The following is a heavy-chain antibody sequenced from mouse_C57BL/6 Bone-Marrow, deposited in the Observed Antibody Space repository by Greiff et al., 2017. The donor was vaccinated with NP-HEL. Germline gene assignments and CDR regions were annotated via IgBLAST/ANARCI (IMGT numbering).Heavy chain of an antibody. D-gene: IGHD1-2*01. CDR1: GYSFTGYF. CDR2: INPYNGDT. Sequence: DVKLQESGPELVKPGDSVKISCKASGYSFTGYFMNWVMQSHGKSLEWIGRINPYNGDTFYNQKFKGKATLTVDKSSSTAHMELRSLTSEDSAVYYCAREELLRPPFDYWGQGTTLTVSS. V-gene: IGHV1-20*01. CDR3: AREELLRPPFDY. J-gene: IGHJ2*01.